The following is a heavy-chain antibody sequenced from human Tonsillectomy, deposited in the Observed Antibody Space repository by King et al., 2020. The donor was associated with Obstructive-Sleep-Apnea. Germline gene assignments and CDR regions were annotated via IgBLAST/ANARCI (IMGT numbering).Heavy chain of an antibody. CDR2: IYYSGST. D-gene: IGHD7-27*01. V-gene: IGHV4-31*03. Sequence: VQLQESGPGLVKPSQTLSLTCTVSGGSISRGGYYLSWIRPHPGKGLEWIGDIYYSGSTYYNPSLNCRVTISVDTSNNQFSLKLRSVPAADTAVYYCARDRLGIFDYWGQGTPVTVSS. CDR1: GGSISRGGYY. CDR3: ARDRLGIFDY. J-gene: IGHJ4*02.